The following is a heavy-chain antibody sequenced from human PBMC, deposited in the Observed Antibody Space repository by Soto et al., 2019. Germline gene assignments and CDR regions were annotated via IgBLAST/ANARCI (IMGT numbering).Heavy chain of an antibody. D-gene: IGHD3-10*01. J-gene: IGHJ4*02. CDR1: GGSISSYY. V-gene: IGHV4-59*01. CDR2: IYYSGST. Sequence: SETLSLTCTVSGGSISSYYWSWIRQPPGKGLEWIGYIYYSGSTNYNPSLKSRVTISVDTSKNQFSLKLSSVTAADTAVYYCARGYYYGSGSYSRKWGDVYFDYWGQGTLVTVSS. CDR3: ARGYYYGSGSYSRKWGDVYFDY.